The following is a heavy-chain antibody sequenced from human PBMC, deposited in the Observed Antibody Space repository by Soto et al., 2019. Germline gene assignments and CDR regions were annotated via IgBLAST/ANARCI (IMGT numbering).Heavy chain of an antibody. Sequence: GSLRLSCAASGFTFSSYGMHWVRQAPGKGLEWVAIISYDGTNKYFADSVKGRFTISRDNSKNTLSLQMNSLRAEDTAVYHCAKDRAGHIYVAARSGLDYWGQGTLVTVSS. CDR2: ISYDGTNK. J-gene: IGHJ4*02. D-gene: IGHD3-3*01. CDR3: AKDRAGHIYVAARSGLDY. CDR1: GFTFSSYG. V-gene: IGHV3-30*18.